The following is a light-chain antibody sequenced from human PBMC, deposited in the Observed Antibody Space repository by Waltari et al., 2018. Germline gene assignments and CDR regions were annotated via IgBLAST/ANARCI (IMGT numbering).Light chain of an antibody. J-gene: IGLJ2*01. V-gene: IGLV1-47*01. CDR3: AAWDDSLSGVV. CDR2: RNN. Sequence: QSVLTQPPSASGTPGQRVTISCSGSSSNIGSNYVYWYQQPPGTAPKVLLHRNNQRPSGVPDRFSGSKSGTSASRAISGLRSEDEADDYCAAWDDSLSGVVFGGGTKLTVL. CDR1: SSNIGSNY.